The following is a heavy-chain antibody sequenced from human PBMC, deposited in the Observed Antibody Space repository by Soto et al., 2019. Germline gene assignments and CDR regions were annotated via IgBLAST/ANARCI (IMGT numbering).Heavy chain of an antibody. CDR1: GFTFSSYA. V-gene: IGHV3-64*01. J-gene: IGHJ3*02. Sequence: GGSLRLSCAASGFTFSSYAMHWVRQAPGKGLEYVSAISSNGGSTYYANSVKGRFTISRDNSKNTLYLQMGSLRAEDMAVYYCARTGLVVPAAIGAFDIWGQGTMVTVSS. D-gene: IGHD2-2*01. CDR3: ARTGLVVPAAIGAFDI. CDR2: ISSNGGST.